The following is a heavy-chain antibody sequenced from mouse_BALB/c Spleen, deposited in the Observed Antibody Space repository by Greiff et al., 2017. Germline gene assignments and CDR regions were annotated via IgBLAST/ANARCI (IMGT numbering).Heavy chain of an antibody. CDR1: GYAFSSYW. CDR2: IYPGDGDT. Sequence: VQLQQSGAELVRPGSSVKISCKASGYAFSSYWMNWVKQRPGQGLEWIGQIYPGDGDTNYNGKFKGKATLTADKSSSTAYMQLSSLTSEDSAVYFCARWGNSPWFAYWGQGTLVTVSA. CDR3: ARWGNSPWFAY. V-gene: IGHV1-80*01. J-gene: IGHJ3*01.